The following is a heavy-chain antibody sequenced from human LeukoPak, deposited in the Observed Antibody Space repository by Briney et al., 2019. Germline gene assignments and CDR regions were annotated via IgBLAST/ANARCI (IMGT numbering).Heavy chain of an antibody. CDR1: GFTFSDYY. J-gene: IGHJ6*02. CDR2: ISSSGSTI. D-gene: IGHD3-22*01. Sequence: GGSLRPSCAASGFTFSDYYMSWIRQAPGKGLEWVSYISSSGSTIYYAHSEKGRFTISRDNAKNSLYLQMNSLRAEDTAVYYCARDPGVVPKYYYDSKGGMDVWGQGTTVTVSS. V-gene: IGHV3-11*01. CDR3: ARDPGVVPKYYYDSKGGMDV.